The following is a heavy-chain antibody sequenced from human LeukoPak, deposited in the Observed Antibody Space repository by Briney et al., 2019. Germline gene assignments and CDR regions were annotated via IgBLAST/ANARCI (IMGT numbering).Heavy chain of an antibody. CDR1: GGSISSSVYY. CDR3: ARHGGIAAAGTGFDP. Sequence: NASETLSLTGTVSGGSISSSVYYWGWIRQPPGKGLEWIGSIYYSGSTYYNPSLKSRVTISVDTSKNQFSLKLSSVTAADTAVYYCARHGGIAAAGTGFDPWGQGTLVTVSS. V-gene: IGHV4-39*01. D-gene: IGHD6-13*01. CDR2: IYYSGST. J-gene: IGHJ5*02.